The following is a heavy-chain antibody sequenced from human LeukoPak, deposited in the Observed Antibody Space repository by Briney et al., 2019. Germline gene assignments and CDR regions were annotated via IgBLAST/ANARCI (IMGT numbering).Heavy chain of an antibody. Sequence: ASVKVSCKASGYTFTGYYMHWVRQAPGQGLEWMGWINPNSGGTNYAQKFQGWVTMTRDTSISTAYMELSRLRSDDTAVYYCARGPYSYYGSGMRDAFDIWGQGTMVTVSS. CDR1: GYTFTGYY. CDR3: ARGPYSYYGSGMRDAFDI. CDR2: INPNSGGT. V-gene: IGHV1-2*04. J-gene: IGHJ3*02. D-gene: IGHD3-10*01.